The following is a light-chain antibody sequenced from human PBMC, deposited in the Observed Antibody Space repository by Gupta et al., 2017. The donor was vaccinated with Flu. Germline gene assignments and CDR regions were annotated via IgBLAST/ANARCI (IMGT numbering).Light chain of an antibody. CDR2: DDY. Sequence: FMLTQPHSVSESPGETVTISCTRRSGSIASNDVHWYQQRPGSSPTSVIYDDYQRPSGVPDRFSGSTDSSSNSASLTISGLKTEDEADYYCQSYDASDHVVFGEGTKLTVL. CDR1: SGSIASND. CDR3: QSYDASDHVV. V-gene: IGLV6-57*01. J-gene: IGLJ2*01.